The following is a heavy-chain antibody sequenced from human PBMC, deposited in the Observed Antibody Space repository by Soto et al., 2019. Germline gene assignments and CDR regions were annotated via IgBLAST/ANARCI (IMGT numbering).Heavy chain of an antibody. V-gene: IGHV1-69*01. CDR2: IIPIFGTA. CDR1: GGTFSSYA. Sequence: QVQLVQSGAEVKKPGSSVKVSCKASGGTFSSYAISWVRQAPGQGLEWMGGIIPIFGTANYAQKFEGRVTITADESNRKASMDLRCLRSEATAVYYCARYVAGIVATISVVNCFDPWGQGTLVTVSS. D-gene: IGHD5-12*01. J-gene: IGHJ5*02. CDR3: ARYVAGIVATISVVNCFDP.